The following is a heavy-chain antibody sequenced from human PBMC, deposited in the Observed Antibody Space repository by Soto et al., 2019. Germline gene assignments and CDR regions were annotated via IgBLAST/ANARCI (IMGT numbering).Heavy chain of an antibody. J-gene: IGHJ5*02. Sequence: SLRLSCAASGFTFDDYAMHWVRQAPGKGLEWVSGISWNSGSIGYADSVKGRFTISRDNAKNSLYLQMNSLRAEDTALYYCAGGGGSYYGFWFDPWGQGTLVTVSS. D-gene: IGHD1-26*01. CDR1: GFTFDDYA. CDR3: AGGGGSYYGFWFDP. V-gene: IGHV3-9*01. CDR2: ISWNSGSI.